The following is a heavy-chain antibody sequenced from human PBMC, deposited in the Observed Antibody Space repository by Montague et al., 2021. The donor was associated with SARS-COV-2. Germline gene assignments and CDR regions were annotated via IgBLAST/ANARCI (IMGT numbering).Heavy chain of an antibody. D-gene: IGHD4-17*01. CDR1: GGSFSGYD. CDR2: INHSGST. CDR3: ARSTVTNSPFGFSNKLRSRYTGMLVGAQATSVNAAPALP. Sequence: SETLSLTCAVYGGSFSGYDFNWIRQRPAKGLEWMGEINHSGSTNXNPSLKSRVTIAVDTSKTQVSLKLTSVTAADTAVFYCARSTVTNSPFGFSNKLRSRYTGMLVGAQATSVNAAPALPWG. J-gene: IGHJ5*02. V-gene: IGHV4-34*01.